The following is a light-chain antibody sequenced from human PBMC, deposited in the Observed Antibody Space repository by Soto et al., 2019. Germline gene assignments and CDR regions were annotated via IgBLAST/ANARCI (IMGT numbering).Light chain of an antibody. CDR1: TKNVGGYNY. CDR3: SSYVGAKNVV. CDR2: EVT. Sequence: QSALTQPPSASGSPGQSVTISCTGTTKNVGGYNYVSWYQQYPGKAPKLLIYEVTKRPAGVPDRFSGSKSGNTASLTVSGLQAEDEADYYCSSYVGAKNVVFGGGTQLTVL. V-gene: IGLV2-8*01. J-gene: IGLJ2*01.